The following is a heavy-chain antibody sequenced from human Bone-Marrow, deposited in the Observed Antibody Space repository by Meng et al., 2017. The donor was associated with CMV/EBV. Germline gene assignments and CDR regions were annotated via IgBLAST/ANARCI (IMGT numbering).Heavy chain of an antibody. V-gene: IGHV3-7*01. CDR2: INEDGSEK. Sequence: GESLKISCAASGFTFSIYSMTWVRQAPGKGLEWVANINEDGSEKYYVDSVKGRFTISRDNAKNSLFLQMNSLRDEDTAVYYCARDGHSNYGYYYGMDVWGQGTTVTVSS. J-gene: IGHJ6*02. CDR1: GFTFSIYS. CDR3: ARDGHSNYGYYYGMDV. D-gene: IGHD4-11*01.